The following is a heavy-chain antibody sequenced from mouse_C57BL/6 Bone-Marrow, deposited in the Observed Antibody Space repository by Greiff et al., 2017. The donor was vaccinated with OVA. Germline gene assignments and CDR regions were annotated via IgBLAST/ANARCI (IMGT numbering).Heavy chain of an antibody. CDR3: ARPPLGSRYFDV. V-gene: IGHV3-6*01. D-gene: IGHD1-1*01. CDR2: ISYDGSN. Sequence: EVQLQQSGPGLVKPSQSLSLTCSVTGYSITSGYYWNWIRQFPGNKLEWMGYISYDGSNNYNPSLKNRISITRDTSKNQFFLKLNSVTTEDTATYYCARPPLGSRYFDVWGTGTTVTVSS. J-gene: IGHJ1*03. CDR1: GYSITSGYY.